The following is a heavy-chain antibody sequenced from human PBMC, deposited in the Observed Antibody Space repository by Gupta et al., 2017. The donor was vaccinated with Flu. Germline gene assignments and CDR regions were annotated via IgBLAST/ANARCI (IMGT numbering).Heavy chain of an antibody. CDR1: GGSFRGYY. Sequence: QVQLQQWGAGLLKPSETLSLTCAVYGGSFRGYYWSWIRQPPGKGLEWIGEINHSGSTNYNPSLKSRVTISVDTFKNQFSLKLSSVTAADTAVYYCARRGRLDYWGQGTLVPVSS. J-gene: IGHJ4*02. V-gene: IGHV4-34*01. CDR2: INHSGST. CDR3: ARRGRLDY. D-gene: IGHD1-26*01.